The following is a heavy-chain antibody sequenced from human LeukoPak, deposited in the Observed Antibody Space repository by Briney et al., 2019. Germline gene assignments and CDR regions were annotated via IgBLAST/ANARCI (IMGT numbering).Heavy chain of an antibody. CDR3: AREVQAVAGTSGWFDP. D-gene: IGHD6-19*01. J-gene: IGHJ5*02. CDR2: IIPILGIA. V-gene: IGHV1-69*04. Sequence: SVKVSCKASGGTFSSYAISWVRQAPGQGLEWMGRIIPILGIANYAQKLQGRVTMTTDTSTSTAYMELRSLRSDDTAVYYCAREVQAVAGTSGWFDPWGQGTLVTVSS. CDR1: GGTFSSYA.